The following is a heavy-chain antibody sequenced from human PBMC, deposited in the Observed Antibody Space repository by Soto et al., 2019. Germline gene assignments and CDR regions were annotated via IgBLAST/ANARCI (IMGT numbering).Heavy chain of an antibody. CDR2: IIPIFGTA. J-gene: IGHJ6*02. Sequence: QVQLVQSGAEVKKPGSSVKVSCKASGGTFSSYAISWVRQAPGQGLEWMGGIIPIFGTANYAQKFQGRVTITADESTRTAYMKLSSLRSEDTAVYYCAVTVTTHYGMDVWGQGTTVTVSS. CDR1: GGTFSSYA. D-gene: IGHD4-17*01. V-gene: IGHV1-69*01. CDR3: AVTVTTHYGMDV.